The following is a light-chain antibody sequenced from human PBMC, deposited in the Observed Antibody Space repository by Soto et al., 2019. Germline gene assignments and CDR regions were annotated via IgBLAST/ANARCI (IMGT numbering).Light chain of an antibody. CDR3: FSYSTSRARI. CDR1: SSDVGGYNY. Sequence: QSALTQPASVSGSPGQSITISCTGTSSDVGGYNYVSWYKQKPGKAPKLVIYDVSHRPSGVSDRFFGSKSGNTASLIISGLQAEDEADYYCFSYSTSRARIFGGGTKLTVL. CDR2: DVS. J-gene: IGLJ2*01. V-gene: IGLV2-14*01.